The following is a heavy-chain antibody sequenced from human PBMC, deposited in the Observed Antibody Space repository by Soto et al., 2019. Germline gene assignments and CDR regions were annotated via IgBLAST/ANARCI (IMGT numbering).Heavy chain of an antibody. J-gene: IGHJ3*02. D-gene: IGHD3-16*01. CDR1: GITFSNYG. CDR2: IWDDGNQK. CDR3: VRGGKTAGAFDI. V-gene: IGHV3-33*01. Sequence: QVQLVESGGVVVQPGRSLRLSCAASGITFSNYGMHWVRQAPGKGLEWVAVIWDDGNQKYYVDSVKGRFTISRDNSENTMFLQMNSLTAEDTAVYYCVRGGKTAGAFDIWGQGTMVTVSS.